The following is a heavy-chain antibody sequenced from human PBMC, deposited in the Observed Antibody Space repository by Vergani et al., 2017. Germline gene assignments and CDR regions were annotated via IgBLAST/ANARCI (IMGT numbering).Heavy chain of an antibody. Sequence: EVQLLESGGDLVQPGGSLRLSCAASGFTFNHYAMNWVRQAPGKGLEWVSGISGSGASTYYAGSVKGRFTISRGSSKNTLYLQMNRLSAGDTAVYYCAKANPRDSGYDYLYYYHAMDVWGQGTTVTVSS. J-gene: IGHJ6*02. V-gene: IGHV3-23*01. CDR1: GFTFNHYA. D-gene: IGHD5-12*01. CDR2: ISGSGAST. CDR3: AKANPRDSGYDYLYYYHAMDV.